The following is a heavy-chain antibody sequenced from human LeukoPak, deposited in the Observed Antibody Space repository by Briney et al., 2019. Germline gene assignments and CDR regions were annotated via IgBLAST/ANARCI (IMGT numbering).Heavy chain of an antibody. CDR3: VRGVRGYTYGSRFDY. V-gene: IGHV3-23*01. Sequence: GGSLRLSCAASGFTFSSYAMSWVRQAPGKGLEWVSAISGSGGSTYYADSVKGRFTISRDNSKNTLYLQMNSLRDEDTAVYYCVRGVRGYTYGSRFDYWGQGTLVTVSS. J-gene: IGHJ4*02. CDR1: GFTFSSYA. CDR2: ISGSGGST. D-gene: IGHD5-18*01.